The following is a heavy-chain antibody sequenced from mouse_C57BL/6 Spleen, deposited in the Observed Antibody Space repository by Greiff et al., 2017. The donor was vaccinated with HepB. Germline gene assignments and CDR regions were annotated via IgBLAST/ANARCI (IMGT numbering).Heavy chain of an antibody. Sequence: QVHVKQSGAELARPGASVKMSCKASGYTFTSYTMHWVKQRPGQGLEWIGYINPSSGYTKYNQKFKDKATLTADKSSSTAYMQLSSLTSEDSAVYYCARYDYDAYYAMDYWGQGTSVTVSS. CDR2: INPSSGYT. J-gene: IGHJ4*01. D-gene: IGHD2-4*01. V-gene: IGHV1-4*01. CDR3: ARYDYDAYYAMDY. CDR1: GYTFTSYT.